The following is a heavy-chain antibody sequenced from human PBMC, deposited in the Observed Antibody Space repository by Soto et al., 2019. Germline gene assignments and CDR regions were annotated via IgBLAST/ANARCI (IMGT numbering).Heavy chain of an antibody. CDR2: ISGSGGST. D-gene: IGHD3-16*01. CDR3: ATVRGGFNAFDI. Sequence: GSLRLSCAASGFTFSSYAMSWVRQAPGKGLEWVSAISGSGGSTYYADSVKGRFTISRDNSKNTLYLQMNSLRAEDTAVYYCATVRGGFNAFDIWGQGTMVTVSS. V-gene: IGHV3-23*01. J-gene: IGHJ3*02. CDR1: GFTFSSYA.